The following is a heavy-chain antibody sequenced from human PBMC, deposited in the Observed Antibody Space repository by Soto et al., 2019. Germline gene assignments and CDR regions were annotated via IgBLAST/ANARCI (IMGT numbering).Heavy chain of an antibody. CDR3: ARQCGDTMVRGLIRDLFDP. J-gene: IGHJ5*02. D-gene: IGHD3-10*01. V-gene: IGHV4-39*01. CDR1: GGSISSSIYY. Sequence: SETLSLTSTVSGGSISSSIYYWGWIRQPPGKGLEWLGSIYYSETTYYNPSLKRRVTISVDTSKQHFSLKLSSVTTADTAVYYCARQCGDTMVRGLIRDLFDPWGQGTLVTVSS. CDR2: IYYSETT.